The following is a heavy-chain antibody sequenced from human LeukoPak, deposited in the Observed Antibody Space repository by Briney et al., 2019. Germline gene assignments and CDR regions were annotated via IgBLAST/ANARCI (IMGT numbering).Heavy chain of an antibody. Sequence: HPGGSLRLSCSTSGFTFPDYALSWVRQAPGKGLEWLSFIRSRSIGGAIEYAASVKGRFTISRDDSKSIAYLQIDSLQTEDTAVYYCTRRRYISGYHYMDVWGKGTTVTVSS. J-gene: IGHJ6*03. CDR1: GFTFPDYA. D-gene: IGHD5-18*01. V-gene: IGHV3-49*04. CDR2: IRSRSIGGAI. CDR3: TRRRYISGYHYMDV.